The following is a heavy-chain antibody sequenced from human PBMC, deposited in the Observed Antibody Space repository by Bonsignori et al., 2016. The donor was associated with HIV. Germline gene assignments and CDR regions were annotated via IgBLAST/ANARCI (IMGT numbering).Heavy chain of an antibody. V-gene: IGHV3-23*03. CDR2: IYSGGSST. Sequence: VRQAPGKGLEWVSVIYSGGSSTYYADSVKGRFTISRDNSKNTLYLQMNSLRAEDTAVYYCARTLILSGKIDYWGQGTLVTVSS. J-gene: IGHJ4*02. D-gene: IGHD1-14*01. CDR3: ARTLILSGKIDY.